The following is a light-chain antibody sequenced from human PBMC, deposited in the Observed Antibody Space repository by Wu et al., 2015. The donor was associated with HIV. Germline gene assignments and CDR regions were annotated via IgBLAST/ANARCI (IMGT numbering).Light chain of an antibody. CDR2: AAS. J-gene: IGKJ1*01. CDR1: QGIGTS. CDR3: QKYNTAPWT. V-gene: IGKV1-27*01. Sequence: IRMTQSPSSLSASAGDRVTITCRASQGIGTSLAWYQQKPGKAPKLLIYAASTLQSGVPSRFSGSGSGTDFTLTISSLQPEDVATYYCQKYNTAPWTFGQGTKVEMK.